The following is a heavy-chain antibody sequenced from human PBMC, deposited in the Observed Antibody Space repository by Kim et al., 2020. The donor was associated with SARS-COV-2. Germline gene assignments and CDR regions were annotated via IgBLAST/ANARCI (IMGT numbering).Heavy chain of an antibody. Sequence: SKSDANFVKGRFTISRDNAKNTVYLQMNSLRAEDTAVYYCARGGYNPGDYWGQGTLVTVSS. D-gene: IGHD5-12*01. V-gene: IGHV3-74*01. J-gene: IGHJ4*02. CDR3: ARGGYNPGDY. CDR2: SK.